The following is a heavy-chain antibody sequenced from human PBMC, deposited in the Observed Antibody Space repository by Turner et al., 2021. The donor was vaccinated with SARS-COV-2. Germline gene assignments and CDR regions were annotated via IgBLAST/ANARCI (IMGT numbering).Heavy chain of an antibody. V-gene: IGHV3-23*01. Sequence: VQPGGSLRLSCAASGFIFSSYVMSWVRQAPGKGLEWVSGISGSGGRTYYADSVKGRFTISRDNSKNTLYLQMNSLRAEDTAVYYCAKAQLGYYLGVDYWGQGTLVTVSS. D-gene: IGHD3-3*01. CDR3: AKAQLGYYLGVDY. CDR1: GFIFSSYV. J-gene: IGHJ4*02. CDR2: ISGSGGRT.